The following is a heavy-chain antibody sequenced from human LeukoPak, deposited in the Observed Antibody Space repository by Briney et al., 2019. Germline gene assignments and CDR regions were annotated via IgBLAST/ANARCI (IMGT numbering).Heavy chain of an antibody. D-gene: IGHD3-22*01. CDR3: ARASYYYDSRGKVDY. Sequence: SETLSLTCAVYGGSFSGYYWSWIRRPPGKGLEWIGEINHSGSTNYNPSLKSRVTISVDTSKNQFSLKLSSVTAADTAVYYCARASYYYDSRGKVDYWGQGTLVTVSS. J-gene: IGHJ4*02. CDR2: INHSGST. CDR1: GGSFSGYY. V-gene: IGHV4-34*01.